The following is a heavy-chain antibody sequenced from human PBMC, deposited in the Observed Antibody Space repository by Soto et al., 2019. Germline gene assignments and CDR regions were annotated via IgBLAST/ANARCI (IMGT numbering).Heavy chain of an antibody. J-gene: IGHJ4*02. Sequence: QVQLVQSGAEVREPGASVKVSCKASGYTFTNYGVSWVRQAPGQGLEWMGWIGGYKGNTNYAQKLQGRVTLTTDTAKSTAYMGLRSLRSDDTAVYYCAPHALDTGMPSGYWGQGTLVTVSS. CDR3: APHALDTGMPSGY. D-gene: IGHD5-18*01. CDR1: GYTFTNYG. CDR2: IGGYKGNT. V-gene: IGHV1-18*01.